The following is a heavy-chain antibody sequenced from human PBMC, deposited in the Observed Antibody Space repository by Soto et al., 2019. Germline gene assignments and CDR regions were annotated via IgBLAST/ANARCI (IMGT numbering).Heavy chain of an antibody. CDR3: ARDRGTSSGYYPYWFAP. CDR1: GGTFSSYA. Sequence: QVQLVQSGAEVKKPGSSVKVSCKASGGTFSSYAITWVRQAPGQGLEWMGGIIPIFGTANYAQKFQGRVTSTAAESTSTAYMELSRLRSEDTALYYCARDRGTSSGYYPYWFAPWGQGTLVTVSS. V-gene: IGHV1-69*12. D-gene: IGHD3-22*01. J-gene: IGHJ5*02. CDR2: IIPIFGTA.